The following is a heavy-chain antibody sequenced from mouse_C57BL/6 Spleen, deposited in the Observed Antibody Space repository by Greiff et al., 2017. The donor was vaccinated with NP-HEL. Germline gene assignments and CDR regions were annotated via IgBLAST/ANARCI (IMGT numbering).Heavy chain of an antibody. CDR2: IYPGDGDT. CDR3: ARVSYYYAMDY. V-gene: IGHV1-82*01. CDR1: GYAFSSSW. J-gene: IGHJ4*01. Sequence: VQLQQSGPELVKPGASVKISCKASGYAFSSSWMNWVKQRPGKGLEWIGRIYPGDGDTNYNGKFKGKATLTADKSSSTAYMQLSSLTSEDSAVYFCARVSYYYAMDYWGQGTSVTVSS.